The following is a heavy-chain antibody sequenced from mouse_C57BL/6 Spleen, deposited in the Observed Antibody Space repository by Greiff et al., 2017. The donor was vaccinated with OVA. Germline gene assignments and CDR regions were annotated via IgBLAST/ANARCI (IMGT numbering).Heavy chain of an antibody. V-gene: IGHV1-82*01. CDR2: IYPGDGDT. D-gene: IGHD1-1*01. J-gene: IGHJ3*01. CDR3: ERGDYYGSGFAY. CDR1: GYAFSSSW. Sequence: QVQLQQPGPELVMPGASVKISCKASGYAFSSSWMNWVKQRPGKGLEWIGRIYPGDGDTNYNGKFKGKATLTADKSSSTAYMQLSSLTSEDSAVYFCERGDYYGSGFAYWGQGTLVTVSA.